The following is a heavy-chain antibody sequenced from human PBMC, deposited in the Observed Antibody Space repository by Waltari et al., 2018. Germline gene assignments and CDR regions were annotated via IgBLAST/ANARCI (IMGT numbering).Heavy chain of an antibody. V-gene: IGHV4-38-2*01. Sequence: QVLLRESGPGLVRPSETLALTCPVSGYSVTNTIYWGWIRQTPGKGLEWIGSAYNSGSTHYNPSLKSRVTISVDTSRNQFSLELRSVTAADTAIYYCAKNVTGGFFNSWGQGALVIVSS. J-gene: IGHJ4*02. CDR1: GYSVTNTIY. CDR3: AKNVTGGFFNS. D-gene: IGHD2-21*02. CDR2: AYNSGST.